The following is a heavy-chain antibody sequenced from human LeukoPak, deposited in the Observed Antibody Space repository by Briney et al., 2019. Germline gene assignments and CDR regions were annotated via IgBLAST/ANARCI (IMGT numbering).Heavy chain of an antibody. J-gene: IGHJ4*02. D-gene: IGHD6-19*01. CDR2: INPMIGRT. CDR1: GYTFTSYY. CDR3: ARVSGYSSGYLWDY. Sequence: ASLKVSCKASGYTFTSYYMHWVRQAPGPGLEWMGIINPMIGRTSTVQKFQDRVTMTRDTSTSTVYMELSSLRSEDTAVYYCARVSGYSSGYLWDYWGQGTLVTVSS. V-gene: IGHV1-46*01.